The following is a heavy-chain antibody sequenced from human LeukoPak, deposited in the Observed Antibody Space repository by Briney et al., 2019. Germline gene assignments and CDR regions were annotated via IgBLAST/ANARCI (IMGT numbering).Heavy chain of an antibody. Sequence: PSGTLSLTCAVSGGSISSYYWSWIRQPPGKGLEWIGYIYYSGSTNYNPSLKSRVTISVDTSKNQFSLKLSSVTAADTAVYYCARGKAGYGSGSYSYYYYYMDVWGKGTTVTISS. V-gene: IGHV4-59*01. CDR2: IYYSGST. J-gene: IGHJ6*03. D-gene: IGHD3-10*01. CDR3: ARGKAGYGSGSYSYYYYYMDV. CDR1: GGSISSYY.